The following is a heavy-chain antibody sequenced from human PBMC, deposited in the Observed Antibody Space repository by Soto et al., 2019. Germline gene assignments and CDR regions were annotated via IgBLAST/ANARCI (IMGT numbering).Heavy chain of an antibody. CDR2: INHSGST. Sequence: SETLSLTCAVYGGSFSGYYWSWIRQPPGKGLEWIGEINHSGSTNYNPSLKSRVTMSVDTSKNQFSLKLSSVTAADTAVYYCARDGVVVPAANSYYFDYWGQGTLVTVSS. J-gene: IGHJ4*02. D-gene: IGHD2-2*01. V-gene: IGHV4-34*01. CDR3: ARDGVVVPAANSYYFDY. CDR1: GGSFSGYY.